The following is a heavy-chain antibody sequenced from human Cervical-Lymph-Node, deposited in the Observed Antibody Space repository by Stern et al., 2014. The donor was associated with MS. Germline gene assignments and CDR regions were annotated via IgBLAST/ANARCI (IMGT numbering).Heavy chain of an antibody. V-gene: IGHV1-69*01. D-gene: IGHD2-15*01. Sequence: VQLVESGAEVKKPGSSVKVSCKASGGTFSSYAFSWVRQAPGQGLEWMGGIIPVLGPTAYAQKFQGRVTITADESTSTVYMELRSLRSEDTAVYYCARDRGYCSGRSCYAIDWFDPWGQGALVTVSS. CDR3: ARDRGYCSGRSCYAIDWFDP. CDR1: GGTFSSYA. CDR2: IIPVLGPT. J-gene: IGHJ5*02.